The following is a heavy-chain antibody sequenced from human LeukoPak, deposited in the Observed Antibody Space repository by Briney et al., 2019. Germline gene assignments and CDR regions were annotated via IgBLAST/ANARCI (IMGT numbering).Heavy chain of an antibody. CDR2: INGDGSST. CDR3: IYSGNYPFDY. V-gene: IGHV3-74*01. Sequence: PGGSLRLSCAASGFTFSSHWMHWVRQAPGKGLVWVSRINGDGSSTSYADSVKDRFTIARDNAENTLYPQMNSLRAEDTAVYYCIYSGNYPFDYWGQGTLVTVSS. D-gene: IGHD1-26*01. J-gene: IGHJ4*02. CDR1: GFTFSSHW.